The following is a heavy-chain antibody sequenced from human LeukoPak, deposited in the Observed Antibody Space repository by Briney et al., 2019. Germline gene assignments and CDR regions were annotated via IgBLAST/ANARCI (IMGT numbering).Heavy chain of an antibody. CDR1: GFTFSSYG. D-gene: IGHD3-10*01. CDR3: AKDFSGYYGSGSYSSDYYYYGMDV. J-gene: IGHJ6*02. Sequence: PGESLRLSCAASGFTFSSYGMHWVRQAPGKGLEWVAFIRYDGSNKYYADSVKGRFTISRDNAKNSLYLQMNSLRAEDTALYYCAKDFSGYYGSGSYSSDYYYYGMDVWGQGTTVTVSS. V-gene: IGHV3-30*02. CDR2: IRYDGSNK.